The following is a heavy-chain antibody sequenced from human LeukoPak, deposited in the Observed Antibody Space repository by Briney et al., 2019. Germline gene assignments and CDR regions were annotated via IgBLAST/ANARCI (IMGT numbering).Heavy chain of an antibody. CDR1: GYTFTSYG. D-gene: IGHD2-2*01. Sequence: ASVKVSCKASGYTFTSYGISWVRQAPGQGLEWMGWISAYNGNTNYAQKLQGRVTMTTDTSTSTAYMELRSLRSDDTAAYYCARQDQYCSSTSCYFELTDYWGQGTLVTVSS. CDR3: ARQDQYCSSTSCYFELTDY. CDR2: ISAYNGNT. J-gene: IGHJ4*02. V-gene: IGHV1-18*01.